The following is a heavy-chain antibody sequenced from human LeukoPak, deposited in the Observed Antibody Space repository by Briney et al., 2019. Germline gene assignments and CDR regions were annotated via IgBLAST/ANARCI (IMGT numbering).Heavy chain of an antibody. CDR2: IDPEGGEK. J-gene: IGHJ5*02. V-gene: IGHV1-24*01. D-gene: IGHD1-14*01. Sequence: ASVKVSCKVSGYTLTELSMHWVRQAPGKGLEWVGGIDPEGGEKIYAHKFQGRVTMTEDTSADTAYSELGSLGSEDTAVYCGATNHAGFDPWGQGTLVTVSS. CDR1: GYTLTELS. CDR3: ATNHAGFDP.